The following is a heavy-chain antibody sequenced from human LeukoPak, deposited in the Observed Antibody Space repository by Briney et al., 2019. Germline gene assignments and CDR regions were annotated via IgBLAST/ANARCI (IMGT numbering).Heavy chain of an antibody. CDR2: INGVGSIE. V-gene: IGHV3-7*01. CDR1: GFTFSSYW. J-gene: IGHJ4*02. D-gene: IGHD1-26*01. Sequence: GGSLRLSCAASGFTFSSYWMTWVRQAPGKGLEWVSNINGVGSIENYVHSVRGRFSIFRDNAKDALYLQMNSLRVDDTAIYYCARDPIVGDTGGGDYWGQGTLVTVSS. CDR3: ARDPIVGDTGGGDY.